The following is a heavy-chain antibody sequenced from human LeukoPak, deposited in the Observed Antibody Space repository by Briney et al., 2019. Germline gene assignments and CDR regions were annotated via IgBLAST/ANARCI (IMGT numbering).Heavy chain of an antibody. CDR3: ARAYRPSEYYYYYMDV. CDR1: GYTFTGYG. J-gene: IGHJ6*03. D-gene: IGHD6-6*01. CDR2: ISAYNGNT. V-gene: IGHV1-18*01. Sequence: ASVKVSCKASGYTFTGYGISWVRQAPGQGLEWMGWISAYNGNTNYAQKLQGRVTMTTDTSTSTAYMELRSLRSDDTAVYYCARAYRPSEYYYYYMDVWGKGTTVTVSS.